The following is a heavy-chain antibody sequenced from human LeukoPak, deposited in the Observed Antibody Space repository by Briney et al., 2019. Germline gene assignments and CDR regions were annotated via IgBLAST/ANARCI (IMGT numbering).Heavy chain of an antibody. D-gene: IGHD2-2*01. Sequence: PSETLSLTCTVSGGSISSYYWSWIRQPPGKGLEWIGYIYYSGSTNYNPSLKSRVTISVDTSKNQFSLKLSSVTAADTAVYYSARVSDIVVVPAEFDPWGQGTLVTVSS. J-gene: IGHJ5*02. V-gene: IGHV4-59*01. CDR3: ARVSDIVVVPAEFDP. CDR2: IYYSGST. CDR1: GGSISSYY.